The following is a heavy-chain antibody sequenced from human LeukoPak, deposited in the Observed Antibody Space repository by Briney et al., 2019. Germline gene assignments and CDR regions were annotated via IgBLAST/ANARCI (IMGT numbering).Heavy chain of an antibody. CDR2: IKSKTDGGTT. Sequence: NTGGSLRLSCAASGFTFSNAWMSWVRQAPGKGLEWVGRIKSKTDGGTTDYAAPVKGRFTISRDDSKNTLYLQMNSLKTEDTAVYYCTTDLHYNSSGYYRGDYWGQGTLVTVSS. CDR3: TTDLHYNSSGYYRGDY. V-gene: IGHV3-15*01. J-gene: IGHJ4*02. D-gene: IGHD3-22*01. CDR1: GFTFSNAW.